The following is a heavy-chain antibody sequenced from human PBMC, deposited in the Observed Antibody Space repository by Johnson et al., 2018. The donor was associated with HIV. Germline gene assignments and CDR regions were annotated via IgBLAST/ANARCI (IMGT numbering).Heavy chain of an antibody. Sequence: QVQLVESGGGLVQPGGSLRLSCAASGFTFSSYAMHWVRQAPGKGLEWVAVISYDGSNRYYADSLKGRFTISRDNSKNTLHMHMNSLRAEDTAIYYCAKRSHYGAFDIWGQGTMVTVSS. CDR3: AKRSHYGAFDI. V-gene: IGHV3-30*04. J-gene: IGHJ3*02. CDR2: ISYDGSNR. D-gene: IGHD1-26*01. CDR1: GFTFSSYA.